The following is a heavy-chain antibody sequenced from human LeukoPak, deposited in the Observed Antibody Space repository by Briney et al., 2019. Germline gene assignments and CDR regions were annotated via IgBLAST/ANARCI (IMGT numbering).Heavy chain of an antibody. CDR1: GGSISSYY. CDR3: ARTYYYDSSGYPLFDY. V-gene: IGHV4-59*01. CDR2: IYYSGST. Sequence: PSETLSLTCTVSGGSISSYYWSWIRQPPGKGLEWIGYIYYSGSTNYNPSLKSRVTISVDTSKNQFSLKLSSVTAADTAVYYCARTYYYDSSGYPLFDYWGQGTLVTVSS. D-gene: IGHD3-22*01. J-gene: IGHJ4*02.